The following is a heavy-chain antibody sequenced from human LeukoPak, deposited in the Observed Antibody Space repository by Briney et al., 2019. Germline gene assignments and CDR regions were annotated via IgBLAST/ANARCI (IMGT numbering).Heavy chain of an antibody. V-gene: IGHV3-7*01. J-gene: IGHJ6*03. Sequence: PGGSLRLSCAASGFTFSSYWMSWVRQAPGKGLEWVANIKQDGSEKYYVDSVKGRFTISRDNAKNSLYLQMNSLRAEDTAVYYCARVGELSYYYYMDVWGKGTTVTISS. CDR2: IKQDGSEK. CDR3: ARVGELSYYYYMDV. CDR1: GFTFSSYW. D-gene: IGHD3-16*02.